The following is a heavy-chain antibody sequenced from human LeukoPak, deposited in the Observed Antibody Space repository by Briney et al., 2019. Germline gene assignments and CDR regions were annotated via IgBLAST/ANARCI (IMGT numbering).Heavy chain of an antibody. CDR1: GGTFSSYA. CDR2: ISAYNGNT. V-gene: IGHV1-18*01. J-gene: IGHJ3*02. Sequence: GASVKASCKASGGTFSSYAISWVRQAPGHGLEGMGWISAYNGNTKYAQKLQGRVTMTTDTSTSTAYMELRSLRSDDTAVYYCARDGPYYGSGRGSAFDIWGQGTMVTVSS. D-gene: IGHD3-10*01. CDR3: ARDGPYYGSGRGSAFDI.